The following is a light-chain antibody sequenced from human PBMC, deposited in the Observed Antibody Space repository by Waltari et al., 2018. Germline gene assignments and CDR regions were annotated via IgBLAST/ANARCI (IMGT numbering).Light chain of an antibody. CDR2: GAS. CDR1: QGFSNTY. CDR3: QQYNYSPLT. Sequence: IVLTQSPASLFLFPGERANLSCRASQGFSNTYLVWYQRKPGHAPSLLIYGASSRATGIPDRFSGSGSGTEFTLTINALEPEDSAVYFCQQYNYSPLTFGGGTRVEIK. J-gene: IGKJ4*01. V-gene: IGKV3-20*01.